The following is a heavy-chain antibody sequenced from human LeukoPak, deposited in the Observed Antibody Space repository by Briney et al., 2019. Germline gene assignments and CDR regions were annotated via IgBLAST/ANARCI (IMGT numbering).Heavy chain of an antibody. CDR3: ARSTTVTAGYFDY. V-gene: IGHV4-39*07. D-gene: IGHD4-17*01. J-gene: IGHJ4*01. Sequence: SETLSLTCSVSGGSISSSNYYWAWIRQAPEKGLDWIGGIYYGGNTYYSPSLKSRLTISVYTSKNQFSLKLTSVTAEETALYYCARSTTVTAGYFDYWGQGILVTVSS. CDR1: GGSISSSNYY. CDR2: IYYGGNT.